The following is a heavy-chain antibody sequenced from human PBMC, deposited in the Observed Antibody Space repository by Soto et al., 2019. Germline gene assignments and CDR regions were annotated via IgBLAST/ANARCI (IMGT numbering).Heavy chain of an antibody. J-gene: IGHJ2*01. D-gene: IGHD6-19*01. CDR1: GGTFNSYT. CDR3: ATEKGSGSGWYDRYFDL. Sequence: QVQLVQSGTEVKKPGSSVKVSCQASGGTFNSYTITWVRQAPGQGLEWMGGIIPIFGTTNSAQKFQGRVTITADESTSTAYMELISLRSEDTAVYYWATEKGSGSGWYDRYFDLWGRGTLVTVSS. V-gene: IGHV1-69*01. CDR2: IIPIFGTT.